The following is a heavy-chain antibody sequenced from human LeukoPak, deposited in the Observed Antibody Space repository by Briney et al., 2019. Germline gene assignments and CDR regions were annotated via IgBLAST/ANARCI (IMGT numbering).Heavy chain of an antibody. CDR2: IIPKFGTA. J-gene: IGHJ5*02. Sequence: ASVKVSCKASRGTFSNYAISWVRQAPGQGLEWMGGIIPKFGTAIYAQKFQGRVTITEDESTSTAYMELSSLRSEDTAVYYCARDRPGRYCSSNSCYTASPFDPWGQGTLVTVSS. CDR1: RGTFSNYA. CDR3: ARDRPGRYCSSNSCYTASPFDP. D-gene: IGHD2-2*02. V-gene: IGHV1-69*13.